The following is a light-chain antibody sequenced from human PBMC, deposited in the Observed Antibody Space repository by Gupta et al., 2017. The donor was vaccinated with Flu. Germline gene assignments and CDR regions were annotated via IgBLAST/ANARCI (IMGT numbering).Light chain of an antibody. CDR2: GAS. V-gene: IGKV3-15*01. Sequence: EIVMTQSPATLSVSPGERVTLSCRASQSVSTNLAWYQQKPGQPPRLLIYGASTRAIGVPVRFSGSGSGTEFTLTISSLQSEDFAVYYWQQYNNWPPKTFGQGTKVEIK. CDR1: QSVSTN. J-gene: IGKJ1*01. CDR3: QQYNNWPPKT.